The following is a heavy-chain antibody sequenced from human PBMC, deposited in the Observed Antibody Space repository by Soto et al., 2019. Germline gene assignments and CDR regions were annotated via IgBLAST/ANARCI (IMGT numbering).Heavy chain of an antibody. Sequence: SLRLSCAASGFTFDDYAMHWVRQAPGKGLEWVSGISWNSGSIGYADSVKGRFTISRDNAKNSLYLQMNSLRAEDTALYYCAKETYSSSWYGEGAFDIWGQGTMVTVSS. CDR1: GFTFDDYA. CDR3: AKETYSSSWYGEGAFDI. D-gene: IGHD6-13*01. V-gene: IGHV3-9*01. J-gene: IGHJ3*02. CDR2: ISWNSGSI.